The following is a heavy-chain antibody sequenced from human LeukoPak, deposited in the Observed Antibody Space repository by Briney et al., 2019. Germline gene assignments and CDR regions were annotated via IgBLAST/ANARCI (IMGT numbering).Heavy chain of an antibody. J-gene: IGHJ4*02. CDR3: AREGYCSGGSCFSDY. Sequence: GGSLKLSCAASGFTFSGSAMHWVRQAPGKGLEWVSSISSSSSYIYYADSVKGQFTISRDNAKNSLYLQMNSLRAEDTAVYYCAREGYCSGGSCFSDYWGQGTLVTVSS. D-gene: IGHD2-15*01. CDR2: ISSSSSYI. CDR1: GFTFSGSA. V-gene: IGHV3-21*01.